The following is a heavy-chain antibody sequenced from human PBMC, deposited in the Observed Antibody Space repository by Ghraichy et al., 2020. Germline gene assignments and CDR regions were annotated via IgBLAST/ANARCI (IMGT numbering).Heavy chain of an antibody. CDR3: AKVMTYSVSSCYYRALDY. D-gene: IGHD3-22*01. CDR2: IRYGGSNK. V-gene: IGHV3-30*02. Sequence: VAFIRYGGSNKYYADSVKGRFTISRDNSKNTLYLKMTSMRAEDTAVYYCAKVMTYSVSSCYYRALDYWGQ. J-gene: IGHJ4*02.